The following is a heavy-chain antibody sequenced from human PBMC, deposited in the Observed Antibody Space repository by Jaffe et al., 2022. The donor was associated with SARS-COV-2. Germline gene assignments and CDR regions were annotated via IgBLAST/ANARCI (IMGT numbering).Heavy chain of an antibody. Sequence: QLQLQESGPGLVKPSETLSLTCTVSGDSISSSSYYWGWIRQPPGKGLEWIGSIYYSGSTYYNPSLKSRVTISVDTSKNQFSLKLSSVTETAVYYCARGTYSTTWLYWYFDLWGRGTLVTVSS. CDR2: IYYSGST. J-gene: IGHJ2*01. V-gene: IGHV4-39*01. D-gene: IGHD6-13*01. CDR3: ARGTYSTTWLYWYFDL. CDR1: GDSISSSSYY.